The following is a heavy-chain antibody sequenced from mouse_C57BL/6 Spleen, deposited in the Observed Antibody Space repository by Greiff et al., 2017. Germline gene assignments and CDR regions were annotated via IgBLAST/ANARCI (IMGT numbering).Heavy chain of an antibody. Sequence: VKLVESGAELVKPGASVKLSCKASGYTFTEYTIHWVKQRSGQGLEWIGWFYPGSGSIKYNEKFKDKGTLTADKYSSTVYMELSRLTSEDSAVYFCARHEEDYDSSYGWYFDVWGTGTTVTVSS. CDR1: GYTFTEYT. D-gene: IGHD1-1*01. V-gene: IGHV1-62-2*01. CDR3: ARHEEDYDSSYGWYFDV. J-gene: IGHJ1*03. CDR2: FYPGSGSI.